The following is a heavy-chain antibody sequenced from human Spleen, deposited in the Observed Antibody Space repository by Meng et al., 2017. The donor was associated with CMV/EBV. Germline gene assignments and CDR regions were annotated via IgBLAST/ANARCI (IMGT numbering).Heavy chain of an antibody. Sequence: QGQSQGSGPGRAKPSRTLSLPGIVFGGSIGRGTYYWGWIRQLPGKGLEWIAYIHYSGSTYYSPSLKSRVTISVDTSRNQLSLKLSSMTAADTAVYYCARYVFDSSSLYSNWFDPWGQGTLVTVSS. D-gene: IGHD3-22*01. CDR2: IHYSGST. V-gene: IGHV4-31*03. J-gene: IGHJ5*02. CDR1: GGSIGRGTYY. CDR3: ARYVFDSSSLYSNWFDP.